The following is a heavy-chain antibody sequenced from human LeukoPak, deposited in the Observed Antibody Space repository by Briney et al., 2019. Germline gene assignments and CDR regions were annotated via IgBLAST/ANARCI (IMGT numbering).Heavy chain of an antibody. D-gene: IGHD3-22*01. Sequence: GGSLRLSCAASGFTFSSYGMHWVRQAPGKGLEWMAVISYDGSNKYYADSVKGRFTISRDNSKNTLYLQMNSLRAEDTAVYYCASPGDYYDSSGYSRPGAFDIWGQGTMVTVSS. CDR3: ASPGDYYDSSGYSRPGAFDI. CDR2: ISYDGSNK. CDR1: GFTFSSYG. J-gene: IGHJ3*02. V-gene: IGHV3-30*03.